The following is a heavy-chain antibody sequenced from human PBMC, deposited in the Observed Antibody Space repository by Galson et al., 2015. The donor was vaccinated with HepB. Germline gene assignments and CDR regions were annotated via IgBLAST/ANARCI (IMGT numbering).Heavy chain of an antibody. V-gene: IGHV1-18*01. Sequence: SVKVSCKASGYTFSSYSITWVRQAPGQGLEWVGWISPYNRDTNYARKLQGRVTMTTDTSTTTAYLELRSLRSDDTAVYFCARVVGTPGPRYCSSTSCYTFDYWGQGTLVTLSS. D-gene: IGHD2-2*02. J-gene: IGHJ4*02. CDR2: ISPYNRDT. CDR3: ARVVGTPGPRYCSSTSCYTFDY. CDR1: GYTFSSYS.